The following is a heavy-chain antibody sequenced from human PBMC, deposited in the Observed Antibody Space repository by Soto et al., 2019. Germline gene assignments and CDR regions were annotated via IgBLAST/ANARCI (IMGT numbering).Heavy chain of an antibody. CDR3: ASHSGVAALGGLDH. CDR2: IYYNGTT. CDR1: GGSFTSDY. D-gene: IGHD2-8*01. Sequence: QVQLQESGPGLVKPSETLSLTCTVSGGSFTSDYWSWIRQPPGKGLQWIGYIYYNGTTNYNPSLKRRLTISHDTAKGQISLELTSLTAADPAVYYCASHSGVAALGGLDHWGQGTLVTVSS. J-gene: IGHJ4*02. V-gene: IGHV4-59*08.